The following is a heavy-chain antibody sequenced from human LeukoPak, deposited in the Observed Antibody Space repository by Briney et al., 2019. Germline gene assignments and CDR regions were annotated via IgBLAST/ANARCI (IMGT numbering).Heavy chain of an antibody. V-gene: IGHV3-11*01. Sequence: PGGSLRLSCAGAASGFTFSDYSMSWIRQAPGKGLEWVSFISSSGSNIYYADSVKGRFTISRDNAKNSLYLQMNSLSAEDTAVYYCARDSHRGIPALIRGWDYYFYMDVWGKGTTVTVSS. CDR3: ARDSHRGIPALIRGWDYYFYMDV. CDR2: ISSSGSNI. CDR1: GFTFSDYS. J-gene: IGHJ6*03. D-gene: IGHD2-2*02.